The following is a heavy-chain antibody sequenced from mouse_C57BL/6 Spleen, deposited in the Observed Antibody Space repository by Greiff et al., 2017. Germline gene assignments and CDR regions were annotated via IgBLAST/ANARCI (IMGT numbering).Heavy chain of an antibody. J-gene: IGHJ1*03. CDR2: IWRGGST. D-gene: IGHD1-1*01. V-gene: IGHV2-5*01. CDR1: GFSLTSYG. Sequence: VQLQQSGPGLVQPSQSLSITCTVSGFSLTSYGVHWVRQSPGKGLEWLGVIWRGGSTDYNAAFMSRLSITKDNSKSQVFFKMNSLQADDTAIYYCAKTWGSSYGYFDVWGTGTTVTVAS. CDR3: AKTWGSSYGYFDV.